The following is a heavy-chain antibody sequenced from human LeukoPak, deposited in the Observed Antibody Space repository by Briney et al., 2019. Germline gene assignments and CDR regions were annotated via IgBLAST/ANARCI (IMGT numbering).Heavy chain of an antibody. V-gene: IGHV3-30-3*01. Sequence: PGRSLRLSCAGSRFIFSSYAMHWVRQAPGKGLEWVAVISYDGSNKYYADSVKGRFTISRDNAKNSLYLQMNSLRAEDTALYYCARDLSGSSSWVRFDYWGQGTLVTVSS. CDR1: RFIFSSYA. CDR2: ISYDGSNK. CDR3: ARDLSGSSSWVRFDY. J-gene: IGHJ4*02. D-gene: IGHD6-13*01.